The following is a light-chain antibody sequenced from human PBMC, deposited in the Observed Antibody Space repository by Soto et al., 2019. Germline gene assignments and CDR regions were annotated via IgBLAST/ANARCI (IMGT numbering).Light chain of an antibody. CDR3: QQSYVART. CDR1: QSIRNY. J-gene: IGKJ1*01. CDR2: AAS. Sequence: DIQMTQSPSSLSASVGDRVTITCRATQSIRNYVNWYQQKPGKVPKLLIYAASSLASGVPSRFSGSGSGTYFTLTISSLQFEDYETYYCQQSYVARTFGQGTKA. V-gene: IGKV1-39*01.